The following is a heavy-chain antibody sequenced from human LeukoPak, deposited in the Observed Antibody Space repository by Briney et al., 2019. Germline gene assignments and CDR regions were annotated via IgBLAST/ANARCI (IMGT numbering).Heavy chain of an antibody. CDR1: GFTFSSYS. CDR2: ISGGSGYI. V-gene: IGHV3-21*01. Sequence: GGSLRLSCAASGFTFSSYSMTWVRQAPGKGLEWVSSISGGSGYIYYADSVKGRFTISRDNAKNSLYLQMNSLRAEDTAVYYCVGGPIAAAGEDYWGQGILVTVSS. CDR3: VGGPIAAAGEDY. J-gene: IGHJ4*02. D-gene: IGHD6-13*01.